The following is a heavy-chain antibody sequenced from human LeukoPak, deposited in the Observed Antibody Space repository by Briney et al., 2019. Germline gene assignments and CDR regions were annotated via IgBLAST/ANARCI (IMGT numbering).Heavy chain of an antibody. D-gene: IGHD4-11*01. J-gene: IGHJ4*02. CDR3: ASLTVTTTDFDY. CDR2: INPNSGGT. Sequence: GASVKVSCKASGYTFTGYYIHWVRQAPGQGLEWMGWINPNSGGTNHALKFRGRVTMTRDTSISTAYMDLNSLTSGDTAVYYCASLTVTTTDFDYWGQGTLVTVSS. V-gene: IGHV1-2*02. CDR1: GYTFTGYY.